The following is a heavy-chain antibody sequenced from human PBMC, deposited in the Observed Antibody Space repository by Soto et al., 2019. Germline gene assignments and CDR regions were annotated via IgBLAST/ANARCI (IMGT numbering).Heavy chain of an antibody. Sequence: PSETLSLTCTVPGGSISSSSYYWGWIRQPPGKGLEWIGSIYYSVSTYYNPSLKSRVTISVDTSKNQFSLKLSSVTAADTAVYYCASFVVAEAAGVYYGMDVWGQGTTVTVSS. CDR1: GGSISSSSYY. CDR3: ASFVVAEAAGVYYGMDV. D-gene: IGHD2-15*01. CDR2: IYYSVST. J-gene: IGHJ6*02. V-gene: IGHV4-39*01.